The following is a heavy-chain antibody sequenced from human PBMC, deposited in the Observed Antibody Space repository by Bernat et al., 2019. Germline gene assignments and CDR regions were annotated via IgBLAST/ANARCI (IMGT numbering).Heavy chain of an antibody. V-gene: IGHV2-5*02. CDR3: ANSLVGATFADAFDI. J-gene: IGHJ3*02. CDR2: IYWDDDK. D-gene: IGHD1-26*01. CDR1: GFSLSTSGVG. Sequence: QITLKESGPTLVKPTQTLTLTCTFSGFSLSTSGVGVGWIRQPPGKALEWLALIYWDDDKRYSPSLKSRLTITKDTSKNQVVLNMNNMDPVETATYYCANSLVGATFADAFDIWGQGTMVTVSS.